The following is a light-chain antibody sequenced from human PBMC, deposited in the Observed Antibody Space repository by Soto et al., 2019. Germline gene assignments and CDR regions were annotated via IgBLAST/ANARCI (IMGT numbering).Light chain of an antibody. CDR2: DTS. Sequence: EIVMTQSPATLSVSPGERATLSCRASQSVSNKLAWCQHKPGQAPRVLIYDTSTRAAGIPARFSGSGSGTDFTLTISSLQSDDFATYYCLQYNGYYRTFGQGTKVDIK. V-gene: IGKV3-15*01. CDR1: QSVSNK. J-gene: IGKJ1*01. CDR3: LQYNGYYRT.